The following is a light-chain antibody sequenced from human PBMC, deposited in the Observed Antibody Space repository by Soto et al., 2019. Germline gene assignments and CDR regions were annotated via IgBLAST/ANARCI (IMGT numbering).Light chain of an antibody. CDR3: QQSNSYPPT. J-gene: IGKJ4*01. CDR2: GAS. Sequence: IQLTQSPSSLSAYGGDRVTITCRASQGIGSNLAWYLQKPGEAPKLLVYGASTLQGGVPSRFSGSGSGTLFTLTITSLQPEDFATYFCQQSNSYPPTFGGGTKV. V-gene: IGKV1-9*01. CDR1: QGIGSN.